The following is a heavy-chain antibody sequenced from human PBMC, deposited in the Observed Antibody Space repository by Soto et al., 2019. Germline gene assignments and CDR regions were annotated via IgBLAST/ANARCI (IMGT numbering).Heavy chain of an antibody. CDR3: ARSDGRY. V-gene: IGHV4-59*01. J-gene: IGHJ4*02. CDR1: GGCISSYY. CDR2: IYYSGST. Sequence: PSETLSLTCTVSGGCISSYYWSWIRQPPGKGLEWIGYIYYSGSTNYNPSLKSRVTISVDTSKNQFSLKLSSVTAADTAVYYCARSDGRYWGQGTLVTVS.